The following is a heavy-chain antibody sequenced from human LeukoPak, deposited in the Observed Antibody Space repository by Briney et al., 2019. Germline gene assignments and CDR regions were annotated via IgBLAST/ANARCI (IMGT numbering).Heavy chain of an antibody. CDR1: GFSFSDYG. Sequence: GGSLRLSCAASGFSFSDYGVNWVRQAPGKGLEWVSYISSSSSTIYYADSVKGRFTISRDNSKNTLYLQMNSLRAEDTAVYYCARGGRTTWHGMDVWGQGTTVTVSS. D-gene: IGHD4-17*01. V-gene: IGHV3-48*01. J-gene: IGHJ6*02. CDR2: ISSSSSTI. CDR3: ARGGRTTWHGMDV.